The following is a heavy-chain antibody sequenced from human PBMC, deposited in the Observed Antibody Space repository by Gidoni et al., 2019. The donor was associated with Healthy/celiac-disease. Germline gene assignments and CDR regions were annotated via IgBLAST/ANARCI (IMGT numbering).Heavy chain of an antibody. V-gene: IGHV3-23*01. J-gene: IGHJ4*02. Sequence: EVQLLESGGGLVQPGGSLRLSCAASGFPFSSYAMSWVRQAPGKGLGWVSAISGSGGSTYYADSVKGRFTISRDNSKNTLYLQMNSLRAEDTAVYYCAKDLRDYYDSSGYFDYWGQGTLVTVSS. D-gene: IGHD3-22*01. CDR1: GFPFSSYA. CDR2: ISGSGGST. CDR3: AKDLRDYYDSSGYFDY.